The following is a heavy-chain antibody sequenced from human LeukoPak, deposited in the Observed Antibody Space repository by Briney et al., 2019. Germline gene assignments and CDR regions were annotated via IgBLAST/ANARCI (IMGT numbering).Heavy chain of an antibody. CDR2: IYYRGAT. V-gene: IGHV4-39*01. J-gene: IGHJ3*02. Sequence: SETLSLTCTVSGGSISSSSYYWGWIRQPPGKGLEWIGSIYYRGATYYNPSLESRVTISVDTSKSQFSLRLRSVTAADTAVFYCARQVTSDAFDIWGQGTMVTVSS. CDR1: GGSISSSSYY. D-gene: IGHD4-17*01. CDR3: ARQVTSDAFDI.